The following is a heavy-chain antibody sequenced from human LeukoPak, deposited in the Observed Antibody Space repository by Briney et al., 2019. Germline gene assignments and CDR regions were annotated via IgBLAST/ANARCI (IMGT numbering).Heavy chain of an antibody. V-gene: IGHV4-59*11. CDR2: IYYSGST. CDR1: GGSISSHY. Sequence: PSETLSLTCTVSGGSISSHYWSWIRQPPGKGLEWIGYIYYSGSTNYNPSLKSRVTISVDTSKNQFSLKLSSVTAADTAVYYCARRRWLEPYYMDVWGKGTTVTVSS. J-gene: IGHJ6*03. D-gene: IGHD4-23*01. CDR3: ARRRWLEPYYMDV.